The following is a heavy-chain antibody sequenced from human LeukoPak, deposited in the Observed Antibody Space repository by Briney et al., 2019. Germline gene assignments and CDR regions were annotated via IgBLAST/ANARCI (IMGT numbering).Heavy chain of an antibody. CDR2: ISYDGSNK. V-gene: IGHV3-30-3*01. D-gene: IGHD6-13*01. J-gene: IGHJ4*02. CDR3: ARLGIIAAAGSNDY. Sequence: GGSLRLSCAASGFTFSSYAMHWVRQAPGKGLEWVAVISYDGSNKYYADSVKGRFTISRDNSKNTLYLQMNSLRAEDTAVYYCARLGIIAAAGSNDYWGQGTLVTVSS. CDR1: GFTFSSYA.